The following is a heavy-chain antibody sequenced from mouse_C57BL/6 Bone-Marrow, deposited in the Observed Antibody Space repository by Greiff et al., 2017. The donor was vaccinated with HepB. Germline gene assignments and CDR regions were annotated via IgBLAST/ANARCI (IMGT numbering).Heavy chain of an antibody. J-gene: IGHJ2*01. V-gene: IGHV1-26*01. CDR1: GYTFTDYY. D-gene: IGHD1-1*01. CDR2: INPNNGGT. CDR3: ARLGYYYGSSPDY. Sequence: VQLQQSGPELVKPGASVKISCKASGYTFTDYYMNWVKQSHGKSLEWIGDINPNNGGTSYNQKFKGKATLTVDKSSSTAYMELRSLTSEDSAVYYCARLGYYYGSSPDYWGQGTTLTVSS.